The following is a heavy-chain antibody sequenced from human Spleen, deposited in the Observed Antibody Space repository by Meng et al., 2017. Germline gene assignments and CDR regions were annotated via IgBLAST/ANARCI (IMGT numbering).Heavy chain of an antibody. Sequence: SETLSLTCTVSADSLISDTYFWGWIRRPPGMGLEWIGSIGYRGDTYYKPPLKSRVTISVDTSKNQFSLNLRSVTAADTAVYYCVRESARGDYWGQGTLVTVSS. J-gene: IGHJ4*02. D-gene: IGHD3-10*01. CDR3: VRESARGDY. V-gene: IGHV4-39*07. CDR2: IGYRGDT. CDR1: ADSLISDTYF.